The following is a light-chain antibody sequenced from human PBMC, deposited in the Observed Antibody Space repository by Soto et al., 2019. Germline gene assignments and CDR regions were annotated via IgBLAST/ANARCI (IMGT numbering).Light chain of an antibody. CDR3: TSYTSSSTLDV. CDR1: SSDVGGYNY. Sequence: QSVLTQPASVSGSPGQSITISCTGTSSDVGGYNYVSWYQQHPGKAPKLIIYEVSNRPTGVSNRFSRSKPGHTASLTISGPQSEAEADYFCTSYTSSSTLDVFGTGTKVTV. J-gene: IGLJ1*01. CDR2: EVS. V-gene: IGLV2-14*01.